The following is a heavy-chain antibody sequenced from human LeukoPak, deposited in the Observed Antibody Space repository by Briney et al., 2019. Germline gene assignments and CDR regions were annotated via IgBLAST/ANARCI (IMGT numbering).Heavy chain of an antibody. D-gene: IGHD1-26*01. Sequence: SETLSLTCTVSGGSISPYYWSWIRQHPGKGLEWIGYIYYSGSTYYNPSLKSRVTISVDTSKNQFSLKLSSVTAADTAVYYCARDKGGSQGRAFDIWGQGTMVTVSS. CDR2: IYYSGST. CDR3: ARDKGGSQGRAFDI. CDR1: GGSISPYY. V-gene: IGHV4-31*03. J-gene: IGHJ3*02.